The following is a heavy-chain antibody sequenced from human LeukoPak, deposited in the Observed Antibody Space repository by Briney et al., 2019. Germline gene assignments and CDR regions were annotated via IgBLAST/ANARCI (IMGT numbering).Heavy chain of an antibody. V-gene: IGHV4-39*01. CDR3: ARRPTSGTYGYYFDY. D-gene: IGHD1-26*01. J-gene: IGHJ4*02. CDR2: IYYTGST. Sequence: SETLSLTCAVSGGSISSSTYYWGWIRQPPGKGLEWIGSIYYTGSTYYNPSLKSRVTISVDTSKNQFSLKLRSVTAADTAVYYCARRPTSGTYGYYFDYRGQGTLVTVSS. CDR1: GGSISSSTYY.